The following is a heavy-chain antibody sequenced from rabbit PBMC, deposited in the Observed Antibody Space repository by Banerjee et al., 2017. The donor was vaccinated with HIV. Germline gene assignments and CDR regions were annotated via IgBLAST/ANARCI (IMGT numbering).Heavy chain of an antibody. CDR3: ARDLAGVTGWNFDL. CDR2: LHAGFSGDT. D-gene: IGHD4-1*01. CDR1: GFELSSSYY. V-gene: IGHV1S40*01. J-gene: IGHJ4*01. Sequence: QSLEESGGGLVQPEGSLTLTCKAAGFELSSSYYISWVRQAPGKGLEWIACLHAGFSGDTDYASWAKGRFTISKTSSTTVTLQMTSLTAADTATYFCARDLAGVTGWNFDLWGPGTLVTVS.